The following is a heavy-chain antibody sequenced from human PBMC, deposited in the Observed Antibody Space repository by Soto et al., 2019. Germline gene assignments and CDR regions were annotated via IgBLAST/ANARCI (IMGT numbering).Heavy chain of an antibody. CDR1: VFTFSSYA. CDR2: ISGFGGST. Sequence: RWSLRLSCSASVFTFSSYAMSWVRQAPGKGLEWVSTISGFGGSTYYADSVKGRFTISRDNSKNTLYLQMNSLRAEDTAVYYCARDSGMDVWGQGTTVTVSS. J-gene: IGHJ6*02. V-gene: IGHV3-23*01. CDR3: ARDSGMDV.